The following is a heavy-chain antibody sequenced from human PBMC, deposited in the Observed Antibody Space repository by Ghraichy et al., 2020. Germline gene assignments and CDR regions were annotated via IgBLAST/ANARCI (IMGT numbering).Heavy chain of an antibody. V-gene: IGHV4-39*01. J-gene: IGHJ5*01. CDR3: ARHLPPSSYYNSGTYENWFDP. D-gene: IGHD3-10*01. Sequence: ESLNISCTVSGGSMNTRRYYWAWLRQSPGTGLEWIGSTYYTGSTYYSPSLKSRVTISEDTSNNQFSLRLNSVTAADTAVYYCARHLPPSSYYNSGTYENWFDPWGQGTLVTVSS. CDR1: GGSMNTRRYY. CDR2: TYYTGST.